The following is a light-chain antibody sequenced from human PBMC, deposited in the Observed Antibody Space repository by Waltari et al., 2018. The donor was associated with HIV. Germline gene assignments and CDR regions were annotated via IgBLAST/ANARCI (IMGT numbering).Light chain of an antibody. CDR2: AAS. V-gene: IGKV1-16*01. Sequence: IQMTQSPSSLSASVGDRVTITRRASQGINKNLAWFQQKPGKAPQSLIYAASSLQSGVPSRFSGSGSGTDFTLTISSLHHEDFATYYCQHYDGYPITFGQGTRLEIK. CDR3: QHYDGYPIT. J-gene: IGKJ5*01. CDR1: QGINKN.